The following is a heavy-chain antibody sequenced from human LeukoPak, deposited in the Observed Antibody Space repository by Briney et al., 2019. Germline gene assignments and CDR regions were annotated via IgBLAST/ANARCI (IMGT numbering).Heavy chain of an antibody. J-gene: IGHJ5*02. V-gene: IGHV4-4*07. CDR3: ARVYPGLGVAAAPLNWFDP. CDR2: IYTSGST. CDR1: GGSISSYY. D-gene: IGHD6-13*01. Sequence: PSETLSLTCTVSGGSISSYYWSWIRRPAGKGLEWIGRIYTSGSTNYNPSLKSRVTMSVDTSKNQFSLKLSSVTAADTAVYYCARVYPGLGVAAAPLNWFDPWGQGTLVTVSS.